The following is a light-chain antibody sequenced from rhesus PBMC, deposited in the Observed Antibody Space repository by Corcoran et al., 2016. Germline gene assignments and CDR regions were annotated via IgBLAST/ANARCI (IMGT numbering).Light chain of an antibody. CDR3: MQGIEYPPS. J-gene: IGKJ2*01. V-gene: IGKV2S20*01. Sequence: DIVMTQTPLSLPVTPGEPASISCRSSQSLLDSEDGHTYLEWYLQKPGQSPQPWFYEVSNRASGVPDRFSGSGAETDFTLKVSRVEAEDVVVYYCMQGIEYPPSFGQGTKVEIK. CDR2: EVS. CDR1: QSLLDSEDGHTY.